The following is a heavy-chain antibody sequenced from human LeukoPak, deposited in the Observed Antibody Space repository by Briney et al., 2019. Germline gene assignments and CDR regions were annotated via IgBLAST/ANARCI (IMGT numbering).Heavy chain of an antibody. V-gene: IGHV3-30*03. Sequence: PGRSLRLSCAASGFTFSSYGMHWVRQAPGKGLEWVAVISYDGSNKYYADSVKGRFTISRDNSKNTLYLQMNSLRAEDTAVYYCARDGPLVVVTALYFDYWGQGTLVTVSS. J-gene: IGHJ4*02. CDR2: ISYDGSNK. CDR3: ARDGPLVVVTALYFDY. D-gene: IGHD2-21*02. CDR1: GFTFSSYG.